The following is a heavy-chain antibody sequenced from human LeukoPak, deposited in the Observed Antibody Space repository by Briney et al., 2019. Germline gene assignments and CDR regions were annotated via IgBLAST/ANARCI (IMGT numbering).Heavy chain of an antibody. CDR3: ATIDGHYDSSGY. CDR2: FDPEYGET. Sequence: GASGKVSCKVSGYTLTELSMHWVRQAPGKGLEGMGGFDPEYGETIYAQKFQGRVTMTEDTSTDTAYMGLSSLRSEDTAVYYCATIDGHYDSSGYWGQGTLVIVSS. CDR1: GYTLTELS. J-gene: IGHJ4*02. D-gene: IGHD3-22*01. V-gene: IGHV1-24*01.